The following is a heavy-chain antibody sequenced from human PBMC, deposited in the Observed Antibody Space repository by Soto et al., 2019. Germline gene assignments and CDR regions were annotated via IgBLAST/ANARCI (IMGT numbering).Heavy chain of an antibody. CDR1: GFTFSSHG. V-gene: IGHV3-21*01. CDR2: ITSTSSFI. CDR3: ARGAVVGMGQELDF. J-gene: IGHJ4*02. D-gene: IGHD6-19*01. Sequence: EVQLVESGGGLVKPGGSLRLSCAASGFTFSSHGMNWVRQAPGKGLEWVSCITSTSSFIYYADSVKGRFTISRDNAKNSLSLQMDSQRAEDTAVYYCARGAVVGMGQELDFWGQGILVTVSS.